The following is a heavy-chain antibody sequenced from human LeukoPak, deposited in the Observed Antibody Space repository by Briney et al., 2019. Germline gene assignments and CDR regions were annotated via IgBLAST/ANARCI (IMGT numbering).Heavy chain of an antibody. J-gene: IGHJ1*01. CDR2: IYHSGST. D-gene: IGHD3-22*01. CDR3: ARGSHYYDSSGYWSAEYFQH. Sequence: SETLSLTCTVSGYSISSGYYWGWIRQPPGKGLEWIGSIYHSGSTYYNPSLKSRVTISVDTSKNQFSLKLSSVTAADTAVYYCARGSHYYDSSGYWSAEYFQHWGQGTLVTVSS. V-gene: IGHV4-38-2*02. CDR1: GYSISSGYY.